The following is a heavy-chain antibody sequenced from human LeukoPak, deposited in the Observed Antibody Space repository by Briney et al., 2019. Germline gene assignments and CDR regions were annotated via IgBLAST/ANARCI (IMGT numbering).Heavy chain of an antibody. Sequence: PGGSLRLSCAASGFTFDDYSMHWVRQAPGKGPEWVAGISWHSRSIGYADSVKGRFTISRDNAKNSVSLQMNSLRTEDTALYYCTKDLSSQWFTDIRHYGMNVWGQGTTVAVSS. CDR1: GFTFDDYS. V-gene: IGHV3-9*01. CDR3: TKDLSSQWFTDIRHYGMNV. D-gene: IGHD3-22*01. CDR2: ISWHSRSI. J-gene: IGHJ6*02.